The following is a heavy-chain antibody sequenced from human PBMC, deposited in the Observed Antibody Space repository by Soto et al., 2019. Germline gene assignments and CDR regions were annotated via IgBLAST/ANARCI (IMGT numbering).Heavy chain of an antibody. J-gene: IGHJ4*02. CDR3: TTPYYDFWSGYQYYFDY. CDR2: IKSKTDGGTT. CDR1: GFTFSNAW. V-gene: IGHV3-15*07. Sequence: EVQLVESGGGLVKPGGSLRLSCAASGFTFSNAWMNWVRQAPGKGLEWVGRIKSKTDGGTTDYAAPVKGRFTISRDDSKNTLYLQMNSLKTEDTAVYYCTTPYYDFWSGYQYYFDYWGQGTLVTVSS. D-gene: IGHD3-3*01.